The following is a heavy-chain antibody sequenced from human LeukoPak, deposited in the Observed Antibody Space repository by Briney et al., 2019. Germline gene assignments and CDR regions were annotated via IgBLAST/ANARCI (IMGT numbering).Heavy chain of an antibody. CDR1: GFTFSSYS. J-gene: IGHJ5*02. CDR3: ARVETAARTA. D-gene: IGHD6-13*01. CDR2: LSSSSSYI. Sequence: PGGSLRLSCAASGFTFSSYSMNWVRQATGKGVEWVSSLSSSSSYIYYADSVKGRFTIARDNDKKSLYLQMNSLRAEDRAVYYCARVETAARTAWGQGTLVTVSS. V-gene: IGHV3-21*01.